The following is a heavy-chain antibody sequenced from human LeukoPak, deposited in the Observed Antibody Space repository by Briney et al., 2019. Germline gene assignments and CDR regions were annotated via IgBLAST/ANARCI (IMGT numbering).Heavy chain of an antibody. D-gene: IGHD4-17*01. CDR3: ARGIESYGDYGY. Sequence: PSETLSLTCTVSGGSISGSYWSWIRQPPGKGLEWIAYMYNSGSTHYNPPLKSRVTISIDTSKNQFSLKLSSLTAADTAIYYCARGIESYGDYGYWGQGILVTVSS. V-gene: IGHV4-59*01. CDR1: GGSISGSY. CDR2: MYNSGST. J-gene: IGHJ4*02.